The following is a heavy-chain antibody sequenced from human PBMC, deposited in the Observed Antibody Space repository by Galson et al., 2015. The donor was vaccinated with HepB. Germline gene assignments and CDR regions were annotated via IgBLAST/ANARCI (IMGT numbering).Heavy chain of an antibody. CDR2: ITPILDIA. CDR3: ARDRDGFEDGWFDP. J-gene: IGHJ5*02. CDR1: GGTFTDYS. Sequence: SVKVSCKASGGTFTDYSFSWVRQAPGQGPEWMGRITPILDIANYAQRFQGRTTMTADKSTTTLYMELSSLRSEDTAVYYCARDRDGFEDGWFDPWGRGTLVIVSS. D-gene: IGHD5-24*01. V-gene: IGHV1-69*04.